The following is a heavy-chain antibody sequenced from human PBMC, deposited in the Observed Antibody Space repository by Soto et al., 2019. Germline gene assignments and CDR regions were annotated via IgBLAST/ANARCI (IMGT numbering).Heavy chain of an antibody. CDR2: INAGNGNT. J-gene: IGHJ5*02. Sequence: SXKVSFEASGYTXTSYARNLVRQAPGQSLGWIGWINAGNGNTKYSQKFQGRVTITRDTSASTAYMELNILRSEDTAVYYFATPAEALDTAMLKGLEHWGQGSLGTVSS. V-gene: IGHV1-3*01. CDR3: ATPAEALDTAMLKGLEH. CDR1: GYTXTSYA. D-gene: IGHD5-18*01.